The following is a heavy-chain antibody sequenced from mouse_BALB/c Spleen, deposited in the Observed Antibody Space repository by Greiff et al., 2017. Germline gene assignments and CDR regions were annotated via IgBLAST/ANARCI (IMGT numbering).Heavy chain of an antibody. Sequence: VQLQQSGAELARPGASVKMSCKASGYTFTSYTMHWVKQRPGQGLEWIGYINPSSGYTNYNQKFKDKATLTADKSSSTAYMQLSSLTSEDSAVYYCARKSDSSGYVPYYYAMDYWGQGTSVTVSS. D-gene: IGHD3-2*01. CDR3: ARKSDSSGYVPYYYAMDY. V-gene: IGHV1-4*01. CDR1: GYTFTSYT. J-gene: IGHJ4*01. CDR2: INPSSGYT.